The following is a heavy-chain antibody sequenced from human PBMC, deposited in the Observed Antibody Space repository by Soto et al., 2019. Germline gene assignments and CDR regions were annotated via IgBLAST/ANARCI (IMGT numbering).Heavy chain of an antibody. CDR2: ISYDGSNK. J-gene: IGHJ4*02. CDR3: ARASYDSSGYMTF. V-gene: IGHV3-30-3*01. CDR1: GFTFSSYA. D-gene: IGHD3-22*01. Sequence: GGSRRLSWAASGFTFSSYAMHGVRQAPGKGLEWVAVISYDGSNKYYADSVKGRFTISRDNSKNTLYLQMNSLRAEDTAVYYCARASYDSSGYMTFWGQGTLVTVSS.